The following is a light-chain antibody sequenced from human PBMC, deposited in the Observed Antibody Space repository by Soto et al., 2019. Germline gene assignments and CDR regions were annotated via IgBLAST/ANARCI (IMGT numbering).Light chain of an antibody. V-gene: IGKV1-5*01. CDR1: QSISSW. Sequence: DSQMTPSPSTLSASVGDRVTITCRASQSISSWLAWYPQKPGKAPKLLNYDASSLVSGAPSRFSGSGSGTEFTLTISALQPDDFATDYCQQYNSYSPRWTFGQGTKVAIK. CDR3: QQYNSYSPRWT. CDR2: DAS. J-gene: IGKJ1*01.